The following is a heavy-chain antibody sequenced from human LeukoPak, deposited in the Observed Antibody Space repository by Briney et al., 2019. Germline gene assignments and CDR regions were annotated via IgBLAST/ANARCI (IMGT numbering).Heavy chain of an antibody. Sequence: PGGSLRLSCAASGFTFSSYGMHWVRQAPGKGLEWVSSISSSSSYIYYADSVKGRFTISRDNAKNSLYLQMNSLRAEDTAVYYCAREGNIKDAQGVRGVIIPFDYWGQGTLVTVSS. V-gene: IGHV3-21*01. J-gene: IGHJ4*02. CDR1: GFTFSSYG. CDR3: AREGNIKDAQGVRGVIIPFDY. D-gene: IGHD3-10*01. CDR2: ISSSSSYI.